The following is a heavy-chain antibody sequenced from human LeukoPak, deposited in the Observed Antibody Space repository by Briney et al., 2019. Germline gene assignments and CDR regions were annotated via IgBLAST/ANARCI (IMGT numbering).Heavy chain of an antibody. V-gene: IGHV4-34*01. CDR1: GGSFSGYY. Sequence: PSETLSLTCAVYGGSFSGYYWSWVRQPPGKGREWIGEINHSGSTNYNPSLTSRVTISVDTSKNQFSLKLSSVTAADTAVYYCARGKYGSGPSYYMDVWGKGTTVTVSS. CDR3: ARGKYGSGPSYYMDV. CDR2: INHSGST. D-gene: IGHD3-10*01. J-gene: IGHJ6*03.